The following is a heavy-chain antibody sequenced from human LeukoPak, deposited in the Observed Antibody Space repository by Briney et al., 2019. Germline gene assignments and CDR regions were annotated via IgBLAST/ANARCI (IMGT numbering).Heavy chain of an antibody. CDR1: GFTFSSYA. J-gene: IGHJ4*02. D-gene: IGHD3-10*01. V-gene: IGHV3-30-3*01. Sequence: GGSLRLSCAASGFTFSSYAMHWVRQAPGKGLEWVAVISYDGSNKYYADSVKGRFTISRDNSKNTLHLQMNSLRAEDTAVYYCARDPSGSAYYFDYWGQGTLVTVSS. CDR2: ISYDGSNK. CDR3: ARDPSGSAYYFDY.